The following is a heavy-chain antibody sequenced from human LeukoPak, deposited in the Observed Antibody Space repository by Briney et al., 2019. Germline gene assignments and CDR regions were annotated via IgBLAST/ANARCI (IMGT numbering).Heavy chain of an antibody. CDR1: GFNFTNYN. D-gene: IGHD6-19*01. Sequence: GGSLRLSCAASGFNFTNYNMNWVRQAPGKGLEWVSSIHSSSGSIYYADSVKGRFTISRDNSKNTLYLQMNSLRAEDTAVYYCAKRPVSSGWNFFDYWGQGTLVTVSS. J-gene: IGHJ4*02. CDR3: AKRPVSSGWNFFDY. V-gene: IGHV3-21*04. CDR2: IHSSSGSI.